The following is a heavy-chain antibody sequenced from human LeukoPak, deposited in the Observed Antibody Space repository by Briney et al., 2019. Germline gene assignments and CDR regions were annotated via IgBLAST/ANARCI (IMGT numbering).Heavy chain of an antibody. CDR1: GYTFTGYY. D-gene: IGHD6-13*01. CDR2: INTNSGGT. Sequence: AASVTVSCTSSGYTFTGYYLHWVREAPGQGIEWMGWINTNSGGTNYAQKFQGRVTMTRDTSISTAYMELSRLRSDDAAVYYCARRGYSSSWCFDYWGQGTLVTVSS. V-gene: IGHV1-2*02. J-gene: IGHJ4*02. CDR3: ARRGYSSSWCFDY.